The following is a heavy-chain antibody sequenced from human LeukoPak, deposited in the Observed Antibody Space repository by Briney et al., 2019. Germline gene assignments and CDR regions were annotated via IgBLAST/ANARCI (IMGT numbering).Heavy chain of an antibody. Sequence: GGSLRLSCAASGFTFSSYEMNWVRQAPGKGLEWVSYISSSGSTIYYADSVKGRFTISRDNAKNSLYLQMNSLRAEDTAVYYCARDNYDSSGYYFDWDQGTLVTVSS. D-gene: IGHD3-22*01. V-gene: IGHV3-48*03. J-gene: IGHJ4*02. CDR3: ARDNYDSSGYYFD. CDR1: GFTFSSYE. CDR2: ISSSGSTI.